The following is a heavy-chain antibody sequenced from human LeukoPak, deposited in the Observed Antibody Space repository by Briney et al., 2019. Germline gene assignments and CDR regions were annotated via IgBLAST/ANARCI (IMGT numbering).Heavy chain of an antibody. D-gene: IGHD3-22*01. V-gene: IGHV1-69*05. Sequence: GASVKVSCKASGGTFSSYAISWVRQAPGQGLEWMGRIIPIFGTANYAQKFQGRVTITTDESTSTAYMELSSLRSEDTAVYYCAREHYDSSGCYYDYWGQGTLVTVSS. J-gene: IGHJ4*02. CDR1: GGTFSSYA. CDR3: AREHYDSSGCYYDY. CDR2: IIPIFGTA.